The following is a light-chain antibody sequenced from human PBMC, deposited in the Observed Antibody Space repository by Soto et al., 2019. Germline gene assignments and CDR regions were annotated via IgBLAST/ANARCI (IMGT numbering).Light chain of an antibody. V-gene: IGKV3-11*01. J-gene: IGKJ3*01. CDR2: DAS. CDR3: QQRSNWPGT. Sequence: EIVLTQSPATLSLSPGERAILSCRASQSVGTYLAWYQQKPGQAPRILIYDASNRATGIPARFGGSGSGTEFTLTINSLQPEDFEVYYCQQRSNWPGTFGPGTKVDIK. CDR1: QSVGTY.